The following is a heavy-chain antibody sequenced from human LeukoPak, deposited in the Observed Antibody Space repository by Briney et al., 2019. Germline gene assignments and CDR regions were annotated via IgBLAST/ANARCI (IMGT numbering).Heavy chain of an antibody. Sequence: SGGSLRLSRAASGFTFSDYYMSWIRQAPGKGPEWVSYISSSGSTIYYADSVKGRFTISRDNAKNSLYLQMNSLRAEDTAVYYCARDLRSLIVSVEWFDPWGQGTLVTVSS. D-gene: IGHD3-22*01. J-gene: IGHJ5*02. CDR2: ISSSGSTI. V-gene: IGHV3-11*01. CDR1: GFTFSDYY. CDR3: ARDLRSLIVSVEWFDP.